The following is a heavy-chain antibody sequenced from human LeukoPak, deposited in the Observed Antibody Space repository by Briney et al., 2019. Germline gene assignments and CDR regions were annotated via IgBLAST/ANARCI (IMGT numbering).Heavy chain of an antibody. V-gene: IGHV3-23*01. D-gene: IGHD2-21*01. CDR1: GFTFSSHA. Sequence: GGSLRLSCVGSGFTFSSHAMSWVRQAPEKGLEWVSGIYESGQTTHYADSVKGRFSISRDNSKNTLYLQMDSLRGEDTAIYYRAKDYRIGYSDHFDYWGQGALVTVSS. CDR2: IYESGQTT. J-gene: IGHJ4*02. CDR3: AKDYRIGYSDHFDY.